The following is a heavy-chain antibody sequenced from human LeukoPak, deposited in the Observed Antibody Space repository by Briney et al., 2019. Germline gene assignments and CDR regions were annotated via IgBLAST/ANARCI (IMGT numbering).Heavy chain of an antibody. V-gene: IGHV1-24*01. D-gene: IGHD6-19*01. J-gene: IGHJ1*01. CDR3: VAWEEGIAVADHMTRLFQH. CDR1: GYTLTELS. Sequence: ASVKVSCKVSGYTLTELSMHWVRQAPGKGLEWMGGFDPEDGETIYAQKFQGRVTMTRDTSTSTVYMELSSLRSEDTAVYYCVAWEEGIAVADHMTRLFQHWGQGTLVTVSS. CDR2: FDPEDGET.